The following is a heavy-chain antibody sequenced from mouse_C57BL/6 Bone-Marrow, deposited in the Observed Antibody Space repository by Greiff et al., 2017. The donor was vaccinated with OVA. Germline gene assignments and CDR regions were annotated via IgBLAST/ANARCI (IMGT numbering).Heavy chain of an antibody. V-gene: IGHV1-15*01. CDR3: TNRWLLLYYFDY. Sequence: LVESGAELVRPGASVTLSCKASGYTFTDYEMHWVKQTPVHGLEWIGAIDPETGGTAYNQKFKGKAILTADKSSSTAYMELRSLTSEDSAVYYCTNRWLLLYYFDYWGQGTTLTVSS. J-gene: IGHJ2*01. CDR1: GYTFTDYE. D-gene: IGHD2-3*01. CDR2: IDPETGGT.